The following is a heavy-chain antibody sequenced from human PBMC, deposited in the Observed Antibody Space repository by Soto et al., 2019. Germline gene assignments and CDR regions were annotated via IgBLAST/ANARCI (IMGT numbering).Heavy chain of an antibody. V-gene: IGHV1-18*01. J-gene: IGHJ6*02. D-gene: IGHD6-13*01. CDR1: GYTFTSYG. Sequence: QVQLVQSGAEVKKPGASVKVSCKAFGYTFTSYGISWVRQAPGQGLEWMGWISAYNGNTNYAQKLQGRVTMTTDTSTSTAYMELRSLRSDDTAVYYCARVRIAAAGRNNYYYYGMDVWGQGTTVTVSS. CDR2: ISAYNGNT. CDR3: ARVRIAAAGRNNYYYYGMDV.